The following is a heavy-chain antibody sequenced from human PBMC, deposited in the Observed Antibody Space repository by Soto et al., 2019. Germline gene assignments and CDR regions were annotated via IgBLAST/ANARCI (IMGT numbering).Heavy chain of an antibody. CDR1: GGTFSSYA. D-gene: IGHD2-21*02. CDR2: IIPIFGTA. J-gene: IGHJ4*02. CDR3: XXXVNEAYXGGDCYSHYFDS. Sequence: QVQLVQSGAEVKKPGSSVKVSCKASGGTFSSYAISWVRQAPGQGLEWMGGIIPIFGTANYAQKFQGRXTITADEXXXXXXXXXXXXXXXXXXXXXXXXXVNEAYXGGDCYSHYFDSWGQGTLVTVSS. V-gene: IGHV1-69*01.